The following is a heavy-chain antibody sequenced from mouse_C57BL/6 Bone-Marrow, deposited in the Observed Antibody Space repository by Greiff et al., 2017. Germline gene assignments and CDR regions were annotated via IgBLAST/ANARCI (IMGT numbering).Heavy chain of an antibody. D-gene: IGHD2-4*01. V-gene: IGHV1-61*01. CDR3: AREGGLRRDYAMDY. Sequence: VQLQQPGAELVRPGSSVKLSCKASGYTFTSYWMDWVKQRPGQGLEWIGNIYPSDSETHYNQKFKDKATLTVDKSSSTAYMQLSSLTSEDSAVYYCAREGGLRRDYAMDYWGQGTSVTVSS. J-gene: IGHJ4*01. CDR1: GYTFTSYW. CDR2: IYPSDSET.